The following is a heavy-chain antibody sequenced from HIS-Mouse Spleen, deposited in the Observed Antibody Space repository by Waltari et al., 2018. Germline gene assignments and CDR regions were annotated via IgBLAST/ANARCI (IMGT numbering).Heavy chain of an antibody. V-gene: IGHV3-30*18. D-gene: IGHD6-19*01. Sequence: QVQLVESGGGVVQPGRSLRLSCAASGFTFSSYGMHWVRQAPGKGLEWVAVISYDGSNKYYADSVKGRFTISRDNSKNTLYLKMNSLRAEDTAVYYCAKDVGIAVAGLDYWGQGTLVTVSS. CDR2: ISYDGSNK. CDR3: AKDVGIAVAGLDY. J-gene: IGHJ4*02. CDR1: GFTFSSYG.